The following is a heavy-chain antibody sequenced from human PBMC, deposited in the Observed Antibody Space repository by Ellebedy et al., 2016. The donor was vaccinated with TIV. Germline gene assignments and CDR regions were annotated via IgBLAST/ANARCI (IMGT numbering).Heavy chain of an antibody. V-gene: IGHV3-23*01. D-gene: IGHD3-9*01. CDR1: GFTFSSYA. CDR3: AKDSIYSEILTGYFRRNYYGMDV. Sequence: PGGSLRLSCAASGFTFSSYAMSWVRQAPGKGLEWVSIISGSGGSTDYADSVKGRFTISRDNVKNTLYLQMNSLRAEDTAVYYCAKDSIYSEILTGYFRRNYYGMDVWGQGTTVTVSS. CDR2: ISGSGGST. J-gene: IGHJ6*02.